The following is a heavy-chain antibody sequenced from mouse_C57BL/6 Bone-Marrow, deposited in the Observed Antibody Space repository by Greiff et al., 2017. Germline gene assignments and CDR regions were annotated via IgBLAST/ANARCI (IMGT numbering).Heavy chain of an antibody. D-gene: IGHD1-1*01. CDR2: IYPRSGNT. Sequence: SGAELARPGASVKLSCKASGYTFTSYGISWVKQRTGQGLEWIGEIYPRSGNTYYNEKFKGKATLTADKSSSTAYMELRSLTSEDSAVYFCARRDWNYYGSSYDYWGQGTTLTVSS. V-gene: IGHV1-81*01. CDR3: ARRDWNYYGSSYDY. CDR1: GYTFTSYG. J-gene: IGHJ2*01.